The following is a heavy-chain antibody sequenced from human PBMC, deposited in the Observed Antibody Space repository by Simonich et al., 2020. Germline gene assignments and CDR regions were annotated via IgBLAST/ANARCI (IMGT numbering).Heavy chain of an antibody. V-gene: IGHV1-8*03. D-gene: IGHD1-26*01. Sequence: QVQLVQSGAEVKKPGASVKVSCKASGYTFTSYDINWVRQATGQGLGWMGRMNPNSGNTGYAQKFQGRVTITRNTSISTAYMELSSLRSEDTAVYYCARTYSGSYYYFDYWGQGTLVTVSS. CDR1: GYTFTSYD. CDR3: ARTYSGSYYYFDY. J-gene: IGHJ4*02. CDR2: MNPNSGNT.